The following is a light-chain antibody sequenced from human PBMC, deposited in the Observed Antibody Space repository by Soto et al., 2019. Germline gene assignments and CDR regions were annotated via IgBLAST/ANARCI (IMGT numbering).Light chain of an antibody. J-gene: IGKJ4*01. CDR1: QSVSSY. Sequence: EIVLTQSPATLSLSPGERATLSCRASQSVSSYLAWYQQKPGQAPRLLIYDASNRATGIPARFSGSGSGTDFTLTISSLEPEDFAVYYCQQSSNWPTFGGGTNVDIK. V-gene: IGKV3-11*01. CDR2: DAS. CDR3: QQSSNWPT.